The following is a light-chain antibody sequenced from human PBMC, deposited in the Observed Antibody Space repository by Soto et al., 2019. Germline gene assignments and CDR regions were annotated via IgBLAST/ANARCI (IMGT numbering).Light chain of an antibody. CDR2: EVT. Sequence: QLVLTQPASVSGSPGQSITISCTGTSGDIGSYNRVSWYQQHPGKAPKLIIYEVTDRPSGVSNRFSGSKSGNTASLTISGLQAEDEAEYYCSSYAGTNNFVVFGGGTKLTVL. CDR1: SGDIGSYNR. V-gene: IGLV2-14*01. CDR3: SSYAGTNNFVV. J-gene: IGLJ2*01.